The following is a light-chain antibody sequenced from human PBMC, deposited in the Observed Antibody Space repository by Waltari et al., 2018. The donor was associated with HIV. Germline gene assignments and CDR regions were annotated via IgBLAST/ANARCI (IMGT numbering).Light chain of an antibody. CDR3: QHYINSPPFT. J-gene: IGKJ3*01. V-gene: IGKV3-20*01. Sequence: EIVLTQSPGTLSLSPGERATLSCRASQSVSSSYLARYQQKPGQAPRLLSYGAASRATGIPDRFSGSGSGTDFTLTISRLEPEDFAVYYGQHYINSPPFTFGPGTKVDIK. CDR1: QSVSSSY. CDR2: GAA.